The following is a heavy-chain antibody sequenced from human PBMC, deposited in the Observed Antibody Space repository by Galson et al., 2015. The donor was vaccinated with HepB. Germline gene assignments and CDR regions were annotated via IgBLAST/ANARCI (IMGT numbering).Heavy chain of an antibody. CDR3: ARGPWFGELTGILVLQH. CDR2: INPDNGNT. V-gene: IGHV1-18*01. Sequence: SVKVSCKASGYTFTNYAMNRVRQAPGRGLEWVGWINPDNGNTKYAQKLQGRVTMTTDTSTSTAYMELRSLRSDDTAVYYCARGPWFGELTGILVLQHWGQGTLVTVSS. J-gene: IGHJ1*01. CDR1: GYTFTNYA. D-gene: IGHD3-10*01.